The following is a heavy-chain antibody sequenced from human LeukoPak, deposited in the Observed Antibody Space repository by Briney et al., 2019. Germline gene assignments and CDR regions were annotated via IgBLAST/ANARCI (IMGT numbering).Heavy chain of an antibody. CDR3: ARAPTVLVGYCSSSSCQADY. D-gene: IGHD2-2*01. CDR2: ISGSGGST. Sequence: QPGGSLRLSCAASGFTFSSYAMSWVRQAPGKGLEWVSAISGSGGSTYYADSVKGRFTISRDNAENSLYLQMNSLRVEDTAVYYCARAPTVLVGYCSSSSCQADYWGQGTLVTVSS. J-gene: IGHJ4*02. V-gene: IGHV3-23*01. CDR1: GFTFSSYA.